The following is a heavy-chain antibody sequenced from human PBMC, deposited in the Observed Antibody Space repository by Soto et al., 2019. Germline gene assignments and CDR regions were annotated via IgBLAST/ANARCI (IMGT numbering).Heavy chain of an antibody. CDR2: ISAYNGNT. CDR1: GYTFTSYG. J-gene: IGHJ6*02. V-gene: IGHV1-18*01. CDR3: ARDPLRSAGGYRYGFSSYGLDV. Sequence: ASVKVSCKASGYTFTSYGISWVQQAPGRGLEWMGWISAYNGNTNYAQKLQGRATMTTDTSTSTAYMELRSLRSDDTAVYYCARDPLRSAGGYRYGFSSYGLDVWGQGTTVTVSS. D-gene: IGHD5-18*01.